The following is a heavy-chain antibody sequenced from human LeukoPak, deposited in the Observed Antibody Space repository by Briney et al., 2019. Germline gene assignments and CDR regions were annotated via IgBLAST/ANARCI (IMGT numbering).Heavy chain of an antibody. J-gene: IGHJ4*02. CDR2: VFPADSDT. CDR3: ARYDGGATADF. V-gene: IGHV5-51*01. CDR1: GYSLNNYW. Sequence: GESLKISCKVSGYSLNNYWIAWVRQMPGKGLEWMGIVFPADSDTRYSPSFQGQVTISADKSINTAYLQWCSLKASDTATYYCARYDGGATADFWGQGTLVTVSS. D-gene: IGHD1-26*01.